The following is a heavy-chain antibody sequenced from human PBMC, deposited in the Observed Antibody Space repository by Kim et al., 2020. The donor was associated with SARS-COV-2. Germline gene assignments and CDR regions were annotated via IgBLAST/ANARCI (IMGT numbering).Heavy chain of an antibody. Sequence: SVKVSCKASGGTFSSYAISWVRQAPGQGLEWMGGIIPIFGTANYAQKFQGRVTITAAESTSTAYMELSSLSSEATAVYYCARIPIAAAGTRDYYYGMGV. CDR2: IIPIFGTA. CDR3: ARIPIAAAGTRDYYYGMGV. J-gene: IGHJ6*01. CDR1: GGTFSSYA. D-gene: IGHD6-13*01. V-gene: IGHV1-69*13.